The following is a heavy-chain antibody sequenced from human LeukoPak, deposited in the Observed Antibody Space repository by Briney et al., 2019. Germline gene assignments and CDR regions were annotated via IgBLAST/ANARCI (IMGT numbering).Heavy chain of an antibody. V-gene: IGHV1-2*06. J-gene: IGHJ4*02. D-gene: IGHD6-19*01. CDR1: GYTFTGYY. CDR3: ARGSTSDWPLDH. Sequence: VASVKVSCKASGYTFTGYYMHWVRQAPGQGLEWMGRINPNSGGTNYAQKFQGRVTITRDTSASTVYMELSSLRSEDTAVYYCARGSTSDWPLDHWGQETLVTISS. CDR2: INPNSGGT.